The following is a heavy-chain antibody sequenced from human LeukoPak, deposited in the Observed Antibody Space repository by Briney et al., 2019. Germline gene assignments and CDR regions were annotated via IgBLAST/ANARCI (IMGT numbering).Heavy chain of an antibody. Sequence: ASMKVSCKSSGFTFTDHYIHWVRQGPRQGLEWMGYIGPHSTFTSSPQEFEGRVTMTRDASMSTAYMELTRLTSDDTAVYYCLREGEGPLSKDFDYWGQGTLVTVSS. J-gene: IGHJ4*02. CDR1: GFTFTDHY. V-gene: IGHV1-2*02. CDR3: LREGEGPLSKDFDY. D-gene: IGHD2/OR15-2a*01. CDR2: IGPHSTFT.